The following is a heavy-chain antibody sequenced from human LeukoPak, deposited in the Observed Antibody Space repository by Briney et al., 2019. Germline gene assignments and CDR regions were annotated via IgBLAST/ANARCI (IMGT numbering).Heavy chain of an antibody. CDR2: INHSGST. J-gene: IGHJ4*02. D-gene: IGHD6-19*01. Sequence: PSETLSLTCAVYGGSFSGYYWSWIRQPPGKGLEWIGEINHSGSTNYNPSLKSRVTISVDTSKNQFSLKLSSVTAADTAVYYCARPGYGSFDYWGQGTLVTVSS. V-gene: IGHV4-34*01. CDR1: GGSFSGYY. CDR3: ARPGYGSFDY.